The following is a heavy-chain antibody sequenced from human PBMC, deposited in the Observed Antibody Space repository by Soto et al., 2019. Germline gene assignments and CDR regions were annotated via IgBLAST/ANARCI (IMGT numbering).Heavy chain of an antibody. CDR3: ARSPRHYYYGSGSYAFDI. D-gene: IGHD3-10*01. CDR2: ISAYNGNT. CDR1: GYTFTTYP. J-gene: IGHJ3*02. V-gene: IGHV1-18*01. Sequence: ASVKVSCKASGYTFTTYPMHWVRQAPGQGLEWMGWISAYNGNTNYAQKLQGRVTMTTDTSTSTAYMELRSLRSDDTAVYYCARSPRHYYYGSGSYAFDIWGQGTMVTVSS.